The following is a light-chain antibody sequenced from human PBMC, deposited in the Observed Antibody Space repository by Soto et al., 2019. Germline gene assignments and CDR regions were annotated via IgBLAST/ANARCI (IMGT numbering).Light chain of an antibody. V-gene: IGKV3-15*01. Sequence: EIVMTQSPATLSLSPGERATLSCRASQSVSSNLAWYQQKPGQAPRLRIYGASTRSTGIPARFSGSGSVTEFTLTISSLQSEDFAVYYCQQYNNWPPLTFGGGTKVEIK. CDR2: GAS. CDR3: QQYNNWPPLT. J-gene: IGKJ4*01. CDR1: QSVSSN.